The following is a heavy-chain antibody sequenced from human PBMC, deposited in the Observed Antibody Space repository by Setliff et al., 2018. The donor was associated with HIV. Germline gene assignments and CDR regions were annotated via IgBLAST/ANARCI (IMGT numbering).Heavy chain of an antibody. CDR2: IYHSGST. D-gene: IGHD5-12*01. V-gene: IGHV4-4*02. J-gene: IGHJ4*02. CDR1: GGSISSTNW. CDR3: ARVISRYSGYEGRMDYFDY. Sequence: SETLSLTCAVSGGSISSTNWWSWVRQPPGKGLEWIGEIYHSGSTNYNPSLKSRVTISVDKSKNQFSLKLSSVTAADTAVYYCARVISRYSGYEGRMDYFDYWGQGTLVTVSS.